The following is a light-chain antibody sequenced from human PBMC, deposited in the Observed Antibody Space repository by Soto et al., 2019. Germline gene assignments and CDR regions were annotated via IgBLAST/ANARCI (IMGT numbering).Light chain of an antibody. CDR2: AAS. J-gene: IGKJ1*01. Sequence: AIRMTQSPSSFSASTGDRVTLTCRASQGISSYLAWYQQKPGKAPKLLIYAASRLQSGVPSRFSGSRSGTDFTLTISSLQPEDFATYYCQQSYSRVTFGQGTKVDIK. V-gene: IGKV1-8*01. CDR1: QGISSY. CDR3: QQSYSRVT.